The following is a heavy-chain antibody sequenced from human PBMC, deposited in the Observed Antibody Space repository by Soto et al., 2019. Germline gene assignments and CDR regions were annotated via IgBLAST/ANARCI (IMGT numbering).Heavy chain of an antibody. Sequence: QVQLVQSGTEVKKPGSSVKVSCKASGDTFSFYTINWVRQAPGLGLEWVGRINPIVSMSNYAQKFQARVSMTADNATSTAYMELGSLRSDDTAMYFCAASYGSGYRAFDYWGQGALVIVSS. CDR1: GDTFSFYT. D-gene: IGHD3-10*01. V-gene: IGHV1-69*02. CDR3: AASYGSGYRAFDY. J-gene: IGHJ4*02. CDR2: INPIVSMS.